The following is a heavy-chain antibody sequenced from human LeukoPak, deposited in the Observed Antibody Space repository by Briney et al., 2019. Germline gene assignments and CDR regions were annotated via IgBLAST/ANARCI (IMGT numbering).Heavy chain of an antibody. Sequence: ASVKVSCKASGYTFTSYGISWVRQAPGQGLEGREWISAYNGNTNYAQKLQGRVTMTTDTSTSTAYMELRSLRSDDTAVYYCARTLWFGELSYNYFDYWGQGTLVTVSS. J-gene: IGHJ4*02. V-gene: IGHV1-18*01. CDR2: ISAYNGNT. CDR1: GYTFTSYG. D-gene: IGHD3-10*01. CDR3: ARTLWFGELSYNYFDY.